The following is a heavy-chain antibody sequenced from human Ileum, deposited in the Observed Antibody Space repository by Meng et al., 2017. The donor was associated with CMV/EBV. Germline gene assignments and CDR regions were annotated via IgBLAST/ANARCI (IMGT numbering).Heavy chain of an antibody. V-gene: IGHV3-7*03. CDR3: ARADAFIPADIREYYYFYYGMDV. Sequence: GESLKISCAASEFTFSSYWMAWVRQAPGKGLDWVANINQDGSGKYYADSLKGRCNVSRDNAKKSMYLQINSLRAEDTAMYYCARADAFIPADIREYYYFYYGMDVWGQGTTVTVSS. CDR1: EFTFSSYW. J-gene: IGHJ6*02. D-gene: IGHD2-2*02. CDR2: INQDGSGK.